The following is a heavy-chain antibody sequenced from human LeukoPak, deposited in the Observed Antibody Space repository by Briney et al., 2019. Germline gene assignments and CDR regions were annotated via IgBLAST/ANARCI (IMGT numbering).Heavy chain of an antibody. V-gene: IGHV3-30*02. Sequence: GGSLRLSCAASGFTFSSYGMHWVRQAPGKGLEWVAFIRFDGVNKYYANSVKGRFTISRDNSKNTLYLQMNSLRVEDTAVYYCAKPNDFWSGYPRYFDYWGQGTLVIVSS. J-gene: IGHJ4*02. CDR3: AKPNDFWSGYPRYFDY. CDR1: GFTFSSYG. CDR2: IRFDGVNK. D-gene: IGHD3-3*01.